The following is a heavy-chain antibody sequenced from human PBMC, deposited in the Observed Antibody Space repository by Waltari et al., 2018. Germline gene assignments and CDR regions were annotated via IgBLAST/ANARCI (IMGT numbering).Heavy chain of an antibody. V-gene: IGHV4-39*01. D-gene: IGHD2-15*01. Sequence: QVQLQESGPGLVKPSETLSLTCTVSGGSIDRTYNYWGWIRQPPGKGLEWIGSHYYSGSTHYNPSLKSRVTISVDTSKNQFSLKLTSVTAADTAVYYCVQLPGYWGQGILVTVSS. CDR3: VQLPGY. CDR1: GGSIDRTYNY. J-gene: IGHJ4*02. CDR2: HYYSGST.